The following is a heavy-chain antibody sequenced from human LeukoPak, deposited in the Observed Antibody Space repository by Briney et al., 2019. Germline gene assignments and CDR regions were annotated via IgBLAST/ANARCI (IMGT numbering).Heavy chain of an antibody. CDR2: INHSGST. CDR3: AMTTVTPFDY. CDR1: GGSVRSDSYY. Sequence: SETLSLTCTVSGGSVRSDSYYWSWIRQPPGKGLEWIGEINHSGSTNYNPSLKSRVTISVDTSKNQFSLKLSSVTAADTAVYYCAMTTVTPFDYWGQGTLVTVSS. J-gene: IGHJ4*02. V-gene: IGHV4-34*01. D-gene: IGHD4-17*01.